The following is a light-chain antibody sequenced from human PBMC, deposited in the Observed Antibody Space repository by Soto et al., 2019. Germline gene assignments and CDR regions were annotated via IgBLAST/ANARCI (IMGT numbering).Light chain of an antibody. CDR1: SSDVGTYNY. CDR3: SSYTSSGTWV. Sequence: QSALTQPASVSGSPGQSITISCTGTSSDVGTYNYVSWYQHHPGKAPKVMIYEVSNRPSGVSNRFSGSKSGNTASLTISGLQAEDEADYYCSSYTSSGTWVFGGGTKLTVL. CDR2: EVS. V-gene: IGLV2-14*01. J-gene: IGLJ3*02.